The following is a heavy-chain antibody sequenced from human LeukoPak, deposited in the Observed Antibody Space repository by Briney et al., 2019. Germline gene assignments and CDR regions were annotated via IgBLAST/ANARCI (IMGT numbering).Heavy chain of an antibody. D-gene: IGHD2-2*01. J-gene: IGHJ6*02. Sequence: PGGSLRLSCAASGFTFSGYAMHWVRQTPGKGLEWVSLLSYDGSNKYYADSVKGRFTISRDNSKNTLYLQMNSLRAEDTAVYYCARDVVPAAKYYYYGMDVWGQGTTVTVSS. CDR3: ARDVVPAAKYYYYGMDV. V-gene: IGHV3-33*01. CDR1: GFTFSGYA. CDR2: LSYDGSNK.